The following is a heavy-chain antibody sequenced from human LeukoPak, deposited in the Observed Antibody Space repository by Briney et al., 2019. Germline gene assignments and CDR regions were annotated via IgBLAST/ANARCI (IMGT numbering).Heavy chain of an antibody. V-gene: IGHV4-30-4*01. D-gene: IGHD6-13*01. CDR1: GGSISSGDYY. CDR2: IYYSGST. CDR3: ARDKKLDGIATAFDI. J-gene: IGHJ3*02. Sequence: NSSETLSLTCTVSGGSISSGDYYWSWIRQPPGKGLEWIGYIYYSGSTYYNPSLKSRVTISVDTSKNQFSLKLSSVTAADTAVYYCARDKKLDGIATAFDIWGQGTMVTVSS.